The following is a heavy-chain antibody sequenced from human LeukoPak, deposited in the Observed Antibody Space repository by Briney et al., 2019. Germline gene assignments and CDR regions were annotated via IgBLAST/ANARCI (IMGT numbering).Heavy chain of an antibody. Sequence: SETLSLTCTVSGGSIGSYYWSWIRQPPGKGLEWIGYIYYSGSTNYNPSLKSRVTISVDTSKNQFSLKLSSVTAADTAVYYCATRSGSYLGYAFDIWGQGTMVTVSS. J-gene: IGHJ3*02. CDR3: ATRSGSYLGYAFDI. CDR2: IYYSGST. D-gene: IGHD1-26*01. V-gene: IGHV4-59*01. CDR1: GGSIGSYY.